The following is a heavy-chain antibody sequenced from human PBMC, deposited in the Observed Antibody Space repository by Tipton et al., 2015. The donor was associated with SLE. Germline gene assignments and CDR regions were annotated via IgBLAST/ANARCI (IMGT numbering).Heavy chain of an antibody. V-gene: IGHV4-4*08. Sequence: TLSLTCTVSGGSISTYYWSWIRQPPGKGLEWIGYIYTTGSTNYNPSLKSRVTMSMDSSKNQFSLKLTSVTAADTAVYYCARGVATLDYWGQGALVTVSS. D-gene: IGHD5-12*01. CDR3: ARGVATLDY. CDR2: IYTTGST. CDR1: GGSISTYY. J-gene: IGHJ4*02.